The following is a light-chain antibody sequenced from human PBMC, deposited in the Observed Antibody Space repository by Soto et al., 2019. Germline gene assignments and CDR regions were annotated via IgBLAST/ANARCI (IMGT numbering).Light chain of an antibody. Sequence: DIQMTQSPSSLSSSVGDRLTITCRAIQSISSYVNWYQQRPGKAPTVLLYGASSLQSGVPSRFSGTGYGTDFTLTVSNLQPGDFATYYCQQSYRIPWTCGQGTRVQLK. J-gene: IGKJ1*01. CDR2: GAS. CDR3: QQSYRIPWT. CDR1: QSISSY. V-gene: IGKV1-39*01.